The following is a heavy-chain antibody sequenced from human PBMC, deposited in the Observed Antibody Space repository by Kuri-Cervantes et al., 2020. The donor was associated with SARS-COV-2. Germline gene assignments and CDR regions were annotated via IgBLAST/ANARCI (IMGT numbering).Heavy chain of an antibody. J-gene: IGHJ4*02. CDR2: IHHSGST. V-gene: IGHV4-59*08. CDR3: ARPYSSSWYGGFDY. Sequence: ESLKISCTVSGGSISTYYWSWIRQPPGKGLEWIGSIHHSGSTSFNPSLKSRVTISVDTSTNQFSLKLSSVTAADTAVYYCARPYSSSWYGGFDYWGQGTLVTVSS. CDR1: GGSISTYY. D-gene: IGHD6-13*01.